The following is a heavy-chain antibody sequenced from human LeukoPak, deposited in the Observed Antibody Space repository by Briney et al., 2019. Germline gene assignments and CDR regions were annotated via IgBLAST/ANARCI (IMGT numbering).Heavy chain of an antibody. Sequence: GASVKVSCKASGYTFTNYWIYWVRQAPGQGLEWMGIINPIVGSTNYAQRFQGRATMTRDTSTNTVYMELSSLRSEDTAVYYCARDSRRIITMVRGAQMLGNAFDIWGQGTMVTVSS. CDR2: INPIVGST. V-gene: IGHV1-46*01. D-gene: IGHD3-10*01. J-gene: IGHJ3*02. CDR1: GYTFTNYW. CDR3: ARDSRRIITMVRGAQMLGNAFDI.